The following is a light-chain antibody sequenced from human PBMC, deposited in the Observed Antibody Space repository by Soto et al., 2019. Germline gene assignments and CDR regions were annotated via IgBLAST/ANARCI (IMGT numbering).Light chain of an antibody. J-gene: IGLJ7*01. CDR1: TGAVTSGHY. V-gene: IGLV7-46*01. CDR3: LLSYSGTRAV. CDR2: DTS. Sequence: QAVVTQEPSLTVSPGGTVTLTCGSSTGAVTSGHYPYWFQQKPGQAPRTLIYDTSNKNSWTPARFSGSLLGGKAALTLSGAQPEDEAEYYCLLSYSGTRAVFGGDTQLTVL.